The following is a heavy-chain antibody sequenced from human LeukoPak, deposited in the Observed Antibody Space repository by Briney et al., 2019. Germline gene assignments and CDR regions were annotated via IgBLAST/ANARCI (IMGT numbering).Heavy chain of an antibody. V-gene: IGHV4-59*01. CDR3: ARTTEAHSWQTRYYSYYMDV. D-gene: IGHD6-13*01. CDR1: GGSISSYY. J-gene: IGHJ6*03. CDR2: IYKSGST. Sequence: PSETLSLTCTVPGGSISSYYWRCLRQPPGKGLEWVGFIYKSGSTHYNPSPKRRVTISVDTSKNQFSLTLRSVTAADTAVYYCARTTEAHSWQTRYYSYYMDVWGKGTTVTVSS.